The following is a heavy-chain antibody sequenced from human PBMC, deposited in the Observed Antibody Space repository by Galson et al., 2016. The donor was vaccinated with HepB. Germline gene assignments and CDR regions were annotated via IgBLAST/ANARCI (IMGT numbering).Heavy chain of an antibody. CDR2: INHSGST. CDR1: GGSFNGYY. V-gene: IGHV4-34*01. D-gene: IGHD1-26*01. Sequence: SETLSLTCAVYGGSFNGYYWSWVRQPPGKGLAWIGEINHSGSTNYNPSLKSRVTISAETSKHHFSLKLSSVTAADTAVYYCARGRVGATRFDYWGQGTLVTVSS. J-gene: IGHJ4*02. CDR3: ARGRVGATRFDY.